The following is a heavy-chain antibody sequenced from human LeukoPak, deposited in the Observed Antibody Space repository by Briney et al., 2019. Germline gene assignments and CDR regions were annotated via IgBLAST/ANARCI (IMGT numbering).Heavy chain of an antibody. CDR2: VYYTGST. CDR3: ARGRDGYSD. D-gene: IGHD5-24*01. J-gene: IGHJ4*02. Sequence: SETLSLTCSVSGAFISTYYWSWIRQPPGKGLEWIGFVYYTGSTDSNPSLKSRVTISVDMSKNQFSLRLISVTAADTAVYYCARGRDGYSDWGQGTPVTVSS. CDR1: GAFISTYY. V-gene: IGHV4-59*01.